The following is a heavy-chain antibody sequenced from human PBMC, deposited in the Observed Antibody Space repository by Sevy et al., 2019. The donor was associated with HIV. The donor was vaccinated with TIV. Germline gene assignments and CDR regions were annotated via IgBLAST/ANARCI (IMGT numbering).Heavy chain of an antibody. V-gene: IGHV3-23*01. CDR2: ISGSGGST. CDR3: AKHYYDSSGYYRYYYYGMDV. J-gene: IGHJ6*02. CDR1: GFTFSSYA. D-gene: IGHD3-22*01. Sequence: GGSLRLSCAASGFTFSSYAMSWVRQAPGKGLEWVSAISGSGGSTYYADSVKGRFTISRDNSKNTLYLQMNSLRAEDTAVYYCAKHYYDSSGYYRYYYYGMDVWGQGTTVTVSS.